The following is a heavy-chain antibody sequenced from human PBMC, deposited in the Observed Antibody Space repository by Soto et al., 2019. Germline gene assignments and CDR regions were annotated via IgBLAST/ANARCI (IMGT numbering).Heavy chain of an antibody. D-gene: IGHD3-3*02. CDR3: ARDPHFWSGYRAYYCYAMDG. CDR1: GYTFTSYA. J-gene: IGHJ6*02. V-gene: IGHV1-3*01. CDR2: INAGNGNT. Sequence: ASVKVSCKASGYTFTSYAMHWVRQAPGQRLEWMGWINAGNGNTKYSQKFQGRVTITRDTSASTAYMELSSLRSEDTAVYYCARDPHFWSGYRAYYCYAMDGWGQWTTVTVSS.